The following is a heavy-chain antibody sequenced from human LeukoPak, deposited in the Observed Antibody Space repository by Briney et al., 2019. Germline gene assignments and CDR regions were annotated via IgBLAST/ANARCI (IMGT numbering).Heavy chain of an antibody. CDR2: IYYSGST. CDR3: ARTQEWSLPFDY. J-gene: IGHJ4*02. CDR1: GGSISSYY. D-gene: IGHD3-3*01. V-gene: IGHV4-59*01. Sequence: ETLSLACTVSGGSISSYYRSWIRQPPGKGLEWIGYIYYSGSTNYNPSLKSRVTISVDTSKNQFSLKLKSVTAADTAVYYCARTQEWSLPFDYWGQGTLVSVSS.